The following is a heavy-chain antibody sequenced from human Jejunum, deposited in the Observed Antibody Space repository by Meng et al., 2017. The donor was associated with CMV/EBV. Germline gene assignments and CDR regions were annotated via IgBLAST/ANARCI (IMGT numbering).Heavy chain of an antibody. D-gene: IGHD2-15*01. J-gene: IGHJ4*02. CDR3: ARLSDS. CDR2: ITGSGGNT. Sequence: SLSLSCSASGFTFSSHSMSWVRQAPGKGLTWVASITGSGGNTYYADSVKGRFTISRDNSKNTLYLQMNSLRADDTAVYYCARLSDSWGQGTLVTVSS. CDR1: GFTFSSHS. V-gene: IGHV3-23*01.